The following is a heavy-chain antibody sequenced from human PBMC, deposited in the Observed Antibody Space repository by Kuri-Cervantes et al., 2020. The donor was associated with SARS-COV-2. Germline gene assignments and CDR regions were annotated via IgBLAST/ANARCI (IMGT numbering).Heavy chain of an antibody. V-gene: IGHV1-69*13. CDR2: IIPIFGTA. CDR3: ARARNGNYLNEPDY. CDR1: GGTFSSYA. Sequence: SVKVSCKASGGTFSSYAISWVRQAPGQGLEWMGGIIPIFGTANYAQKFQGRVAITAVESTSTAYMELSSLRSEDTAVYYCARARNGNYLNEPDYWGQGTLVTVSS. D-gene: IGHD4-17*01. J-gene: IGHJ4*02.